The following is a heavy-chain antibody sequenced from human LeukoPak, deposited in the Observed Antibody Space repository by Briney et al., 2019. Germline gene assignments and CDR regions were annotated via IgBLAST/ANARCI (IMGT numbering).Heavy chain of an antibody. J-gene: IGHJ4*02. CDR2: IYYSGST. D-gene: IGHD4-17*01. V-gene: IGHV4-39*07. Sequence: SETLSLTCTVSGGSISSSSYYWGWIRQPPGKGLEWIGSIYYSGSTYYNPSLKSRVTISVDTSKNQLSLKLSSVTAADTAVYYCARKPPYYGDYGGVIYWGQGTLVTVSS. CDR3: ARKPPYYGDYGGVIY. CDR1: GGSISSSSYY.